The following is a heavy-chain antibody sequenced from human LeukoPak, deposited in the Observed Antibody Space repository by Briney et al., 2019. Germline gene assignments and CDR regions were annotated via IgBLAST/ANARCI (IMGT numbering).Heavy chain of an antibody. Sequence: ASVKVSCKASGYTFTSYAMNWVRQAPGQGLEWMGWINAGNGNTKYSQKFQGRVTITRDTSASTAYMELSSLRSEDTAVYYCARGTVDYYDSSGFLDYWGQGTLVTVSS. J-gene: IGHJ4*02. V-gene: IGHV1-3*01. CDR2: INAGNGNT. CDR1: GYTFTSYA. CDR3: ARGTVDYYDSSGFLDY. D-gene: IGHD3-22*01.